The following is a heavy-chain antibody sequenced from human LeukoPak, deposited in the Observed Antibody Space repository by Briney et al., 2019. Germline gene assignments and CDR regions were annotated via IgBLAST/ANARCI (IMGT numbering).Heavy chain of an antibody. V-gene: IGHV3-20*04. D-gene: IGHD6-13*01. Sequence: GGSLRLPCAASGFTFDDYGMRWVRRAPGKGVEWVSGINWNSASTAYADSVKGRFTISKDNAKNSLYLQMNSLRAEDTALYYCARGAAALFYWGQGTLVTVSS. CDR1: GFTFDDYG. CDR3: ARGAAALFY. J-gene: IGHJ4*02. CDR2: INWNSAST.